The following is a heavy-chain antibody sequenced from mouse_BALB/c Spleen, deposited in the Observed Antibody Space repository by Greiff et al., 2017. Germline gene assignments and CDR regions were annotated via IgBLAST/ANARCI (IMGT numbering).Heavy chain of an antibody. CDR1: GDSITSGY. D-gene: IGHD1-1*01. CDR3: ARSPGSSSWFAY. V-gene: IGHV3-8*02. Sequence: EVKLVESGPSLVKPSQTLSLTCSVTGDSITSGYWNWIRKFPGNKLEYMGYISYSGSTYYNPSLKSRISITRDTSKNQYYLQLNSVTTEDTATYYWARSPGSSSWFAYWGQGTLVTVSA. CDR2: ISYSGST. J-gene: IGHJ3*01.